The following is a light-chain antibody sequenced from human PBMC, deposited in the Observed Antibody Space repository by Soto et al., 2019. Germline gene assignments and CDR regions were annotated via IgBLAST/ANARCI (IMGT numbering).Light chain of an antibody. CDR2: ASS. V-gene: IGLV2-14*01. CDR1: SSDVGGYNY. Sequence: SALTQPASVSGSPRQSITISCTGTSSDVGGYNYVSWYQHHAGKAPRLMIYASSNRPSGVSHRFSGSRSGNTASLTISGLQAEDEADYYCSSYTSGTTLYVFGTGTKLTVL. J-gene: IGLJ1*01. CDR3: SSYTSGTTLYV.